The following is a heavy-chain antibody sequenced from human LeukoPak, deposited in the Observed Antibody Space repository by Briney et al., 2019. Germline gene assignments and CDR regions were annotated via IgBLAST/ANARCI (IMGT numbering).Heavy chain of an antibody. CDR2: IKQDGSEK. CDR3: ARDDDYYDSSGYCYDYFDY. Sequence: GGSLRLSCAASGFSFSSYWMSWVRQAPGKGLEWVANIKQDGSEKYYVDSVKGRFTISRDNAKNSLYVQMNSLRAEDTAVYYCARDDDYYDSSGYCYDYFDYWGQGTLVTVSS. CDR1: GFSFSSYW. V-gene: IGHV3-7*01. D-gene: IGHD3-22*01. J-gene: IGHJ4*02.